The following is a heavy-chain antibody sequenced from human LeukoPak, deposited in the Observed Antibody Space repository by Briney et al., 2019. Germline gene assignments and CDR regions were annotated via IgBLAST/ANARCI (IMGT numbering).Heavy chain of an antibody. J-gene: IGHJ4*02. D-gene: IGHD6-13*01. CDR1: GGSISSYY. CDR3: ARGVYIAAAQYAY. Sequence: SETLSLTCTVSGGSISSYYWSWIRQPPGKGLEWIGYIYYGGTTNYNPSLKSRVTISVDTSKNQFPLKLSSVTAADTAVYYCARGVYIAAAQYAYWGQGTLVTVSS. CDR2: IYYGGTT. V-gene: IGHV4-59*01.